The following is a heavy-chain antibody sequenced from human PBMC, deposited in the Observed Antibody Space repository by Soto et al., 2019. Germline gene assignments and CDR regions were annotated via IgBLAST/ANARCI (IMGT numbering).Heavy chain of an antibody. CDR1: GFTVSSNY. CDR3: ATLDTAEIQTAAY. J-gene: IGHJ4*02. CDR2: INRGASGT. D-gene: IGHD2-15*01. Sequence: GGSLRLSCAASGFTVSSNYMSWVRQAPGKGLEWVAMINRGASGTHYVDSVKGRFTISRDNAKNSLYLQMNSLRVEDTAVYYCATLDTAEIQTAAYWGQGTLVTVSS. V-gene: IGHV3-7*01.